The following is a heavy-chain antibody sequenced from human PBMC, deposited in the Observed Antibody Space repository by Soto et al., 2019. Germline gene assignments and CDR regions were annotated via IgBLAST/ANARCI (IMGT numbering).Heavy chain of an antibody. CDR2: INPSGGST. CDR3: AMGCSGGSCYPDAFNT. J-gene: IGHJ3*02. V-gene: IGHV1-46*01. Sequence: ASVKVSCKASGYTFTSYYMHWVRQAPGQGLEWMGIINPSGGSTSYAQKIQGRVTMTRDTSTSTVYMELSSLRSEDTAVYYCAMGCSGGSCYPDAFNTWGQGPRVTASS. D-gene: IGHD2-15*01. CDR1: GYTFTSYY.